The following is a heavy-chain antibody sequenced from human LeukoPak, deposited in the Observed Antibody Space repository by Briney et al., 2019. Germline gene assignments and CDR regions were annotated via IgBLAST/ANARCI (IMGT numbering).Heavy chain of an antibody. CDR1: GFTFSGYW. V-gene: IGHV3-74*01. J-gene: IGHJ6*03. CDR3: ARGEVYYYDSSGYYYYYYYMDV. D-gene: IGHD3-22*01. Sequence: GGSLRLSCAASGFTFSGYWMHWVRQAPGKGLVWVSRINSDGSSTSYADSVKGRFTISRDNAKNTLYLQMNSLRAEDTAVYYCARGEVYYYDSSGYYYYYYYMDVWGKGTTVTVSS. CDR2: INSDGSST.